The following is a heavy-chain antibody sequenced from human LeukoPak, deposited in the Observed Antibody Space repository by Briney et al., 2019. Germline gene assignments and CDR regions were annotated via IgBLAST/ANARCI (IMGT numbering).Heavy chain of an antibody. Sequence: SATLSLTCTVSGDSISSTRYYWGWIRQPPGKGLEWIANIYYSGSTYYNPSLKSRVTISVDTSKNQFSLELTSVTAADTAVYYCARQYDFWSGLNNWFDPWGQGTLVTVSS. CDR2: IYYSGST. J-gene: IGHJ5*02. V-gene: IGHV4-39*01. CDR1: GDSISSTRYY. CDR3: ARQYDFWSGLNNWFDP. D-gene: IGHD3-3*01.